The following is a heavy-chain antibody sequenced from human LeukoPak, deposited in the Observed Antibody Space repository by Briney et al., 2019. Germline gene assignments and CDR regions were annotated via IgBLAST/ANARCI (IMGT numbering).Heavy chain of an antibody. CDR1: GGSFSSSSYY. D-gene: IGHD6-13*01. V-gene: IGHV4-39*01. CDR3: ARHTKQQLVPRLDY. Sequence: SETLSLTCTVSGGSFSSSSYYWGWIRQPPGKGLEWIGSIYYSGSTYYNPSLKSRVTISVDTSKNQFSLKLSSVTAADTAVYYCARHTKQQLVPRLDYWGQGTLVTVSS. CDR2: IYYSGST. J-gene: IGHJ4*02.